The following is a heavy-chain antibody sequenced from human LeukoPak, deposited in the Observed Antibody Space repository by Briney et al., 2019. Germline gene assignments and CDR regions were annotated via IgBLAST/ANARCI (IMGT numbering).Heavy chain of an antibody. CDR1: GNYW. CDR3: VSFYETY. CDR2: INSDGSWT. J-gene: IGHJ4*02. Sequence: GGSLRLSCAASGNYWMHRVRQAPGKGLVWVSHINSDGSWTSYADSVKGRSTISKDNAKNTVYLQMNNLRAEDTAVYYCVSFYETYWGRGTLVTVSS. D-gene: IGHD2-2*01. V-gene: IGHV3-74*01.